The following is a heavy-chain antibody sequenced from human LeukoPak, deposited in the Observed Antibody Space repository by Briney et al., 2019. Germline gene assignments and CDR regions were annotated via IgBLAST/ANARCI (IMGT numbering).Heavy chain of an antibody. J-gene: IGHJ4*02. CDR1: GFTFSDYS. V-gene: IGHV3-21*01. Sequence: GGSLRLSCAASGFTFSDYSMNWVRQTPRKGLEWVSCISGSGSYIYYADSVKGRFTISRDNSKNTLYLQMNSLRAEDTAVYYCAKDDNYYDSSGYSDLAIDYWGQGTLVTVPS. CDR2: ISGSGSYI. CDR3: AKDDNYYDSSGYSDLAIDY. D-gene: IGHD3-22*01.